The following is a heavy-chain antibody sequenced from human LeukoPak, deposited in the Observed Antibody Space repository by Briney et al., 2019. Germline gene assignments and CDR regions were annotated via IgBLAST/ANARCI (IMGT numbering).Heavy chain of an antibody. CDR2: IEYDGSDK. J-gene: IGHJ6*02. CDR1: GFTFSQNG. Sequence: PGGSLRLSCAASGFTFSQNGMHWVRQAPGKGLEWMAFIEYDGSDKYFADSVKGRFTISRDNSKNMLYLQMNSLRAEDTAVYYCARCSGYGMDVWGQGTTVTVSS. D-gene: IGHD3-10*02. CDR3: ARCSGYGMDV. V-gene: IGHV3-30*19.